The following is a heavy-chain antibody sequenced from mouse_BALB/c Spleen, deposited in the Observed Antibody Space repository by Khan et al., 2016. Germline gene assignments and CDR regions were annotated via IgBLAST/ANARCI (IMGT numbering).Heavy chain of an antibody. V-gene: IGHV9-3-1*01. D-gene: IGHD2-13*01. CDR2: INTYTGES. CDR1: GYTFTNYG. Sequence: QIQLVQSGPELKKPGETVKISCKASGYTFTNYGMNWVKQAPGKGLKWMGWINTYTGESTYADDFKGRFAISLQTSASTAYLQSNNLKKEDTAAYFCAIGGDYGGFASWGQGTLVTVSA. J-gene: IGHJ3*01. CDR3: AIGGDYGGFAS.